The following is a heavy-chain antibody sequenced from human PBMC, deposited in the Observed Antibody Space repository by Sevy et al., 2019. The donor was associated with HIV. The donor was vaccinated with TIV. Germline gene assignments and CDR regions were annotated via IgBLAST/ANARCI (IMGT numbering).Heavy chain of an antibody. V-gene: IGHV3-33*01. CDR1: GFTYSSYG. Sequence: GGSLRLSCAASGFTYSSYGMHWVRQAPGKGLEWVAVIWYDGSNKEYADSVKGRFTISRDNAKNSLYLQMNSLRAEDTAVYYCAREPYCGGDCFDTFDYWGQGTLVTVSS. CDR3: AREPYCGGDCFDTFDY. D-gene: IGHD2-21*01. J-gene: IGHJ4*02. CDR2: IWYDGSNK.